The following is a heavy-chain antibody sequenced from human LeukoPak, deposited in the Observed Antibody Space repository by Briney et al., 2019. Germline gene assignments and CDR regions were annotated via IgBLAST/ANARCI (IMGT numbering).Heavy chain of an antibody. J-gene: IGHJ4*02. V-gene: IGHV3-53*01. CDR2: IYSGGST. CDR3: ARALGAALDY. CDR1: GFTVSSNY. Sequence: PGGSLGLSCAASGFTVSSNYMSWVRQAPGKWLEWVSVIYSGGSTYYADSVKGRFTISRDNSKNTLYLQMNSLRAEDTAVYYCARALGAALDYWGQGTLVTVSS. D-gene: IGHD6-13*01.